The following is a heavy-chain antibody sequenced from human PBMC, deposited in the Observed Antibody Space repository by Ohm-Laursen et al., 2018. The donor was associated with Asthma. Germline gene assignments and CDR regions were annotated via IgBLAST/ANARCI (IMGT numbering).Heavy chain of an antibody. J-gene: IGHJ4*02. D-gene: IGHD4-17*01. Sequence: GSLRLSCAASGFTFSSYAMSWVRQAPGKGLEWVSAISGSGGSTYYADSVKGRFTISRDNSKNTLYLQMNSLRAEDTAVYYCAKLTMEITVTYVFDYWGQGTLVTVSS. CDR1: GFTFSSYA. CDR3: AKLTMEITVTYVFDY. CDR2: ISGSGGST. V-gene: IGHV3-23*01.